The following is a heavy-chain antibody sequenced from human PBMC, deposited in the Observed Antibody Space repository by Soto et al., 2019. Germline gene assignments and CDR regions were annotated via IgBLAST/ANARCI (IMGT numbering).Heavy chain of an antibody. D-gene: IGHD3-22*01. Sequence: PGGSLRLSCAASGFTFSSYAMHWVRQAPGKGLEWVAVISYDGSNKYYADSMKGRFTISRDNSKNTLYLQMNSLRAEDTAVYYCAREQSYYYDSSGYYARGWFDPWGQGTLVTVS. CDR3: AREQSYYYDSSGYYARGWFDP. V-gene: IGHV3-30-3*01. J-gene: IGHJ5*02. CDR2: ISYDGSNK. CDR1: GFTFSSYA.